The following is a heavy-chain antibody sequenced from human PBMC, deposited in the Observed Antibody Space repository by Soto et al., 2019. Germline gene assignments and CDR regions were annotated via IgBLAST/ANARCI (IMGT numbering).Heavy chain of an antibody. D-gene: IGHD3-10*01. J-gene: IGHJ6*02. V-gene: IGHV1-69*01. CDR3: VLKWMTAYTPGRPKKKDYYYYGLNV. CDR1: GGSFSSHA. Sequence: QLVQSGAEVKKPGSSVKVSCKASGGSFSSHAVSWLRQAPGQGPEWMGGIIPIYGTTTYAQKFQGRITSTADDFTTNAYMELSSLRSEDTAIYHCVLKWMTAYTPGRPKKKDYYYYGLNVWGHGTTVIVSS. CDR2: IIPIYGTT.